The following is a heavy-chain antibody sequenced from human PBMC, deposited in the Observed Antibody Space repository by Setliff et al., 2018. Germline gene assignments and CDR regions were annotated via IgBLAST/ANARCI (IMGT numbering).Heavy chain of an antibody. J-gene: IGHJ4*02. V-gene: IGHV1-69*13. CDR3: ARVSRTIVAARGFDY. D-gene: IGHD1-26*01. Sequence: SVKVSCKASGGAFINYAISWVRQAPGQGLEWMGGIIPIFGTANYAQKFQGRVTITADESTSTAYMELSSLRSEDTAVYYCARVSRTIVAARGFDYWGQGTLVTVS. CDR1: GGAFINYA. CDR2: IIPIFGTA.